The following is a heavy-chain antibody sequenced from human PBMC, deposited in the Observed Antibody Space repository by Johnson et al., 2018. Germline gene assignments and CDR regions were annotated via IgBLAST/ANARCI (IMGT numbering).Heavy chain of an antibody. CDR1: GGSFSGYY. V-gene: IGHV4-34*01. D-gene: IGHD3-3*01. Sequence: QVQLQQWGAGLLKPSETLSLTCAVYGGSFSGYYWSWIRQPPGKGLEWIGEINHSGSTNYNPSLKSRVTISVDKSKNQFSLKLSSVTAGDTAVDYWASEMGIIRANYTYYGMDVWGQGTTVTVSS. CDR2: INHSGST. J-gene: IGHJ6*02. CDR3: ASEMGIIRANYTYYGMDV.